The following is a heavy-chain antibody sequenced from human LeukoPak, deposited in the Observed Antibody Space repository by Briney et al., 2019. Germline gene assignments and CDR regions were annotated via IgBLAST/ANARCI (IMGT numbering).Heavy chain of an antibody. J-gene: IGHJ6*03. CDR3: ARDGVAAALPYYYYMDV. D-gene: IGHD6-13*01. V-gene: IGHV1-69*05. CDR2: IIPIFGTA. Sequence: ASVKVSCKASGGTFSSYAISWVRQAPGQGLEWMGGIIPIFGTANYAQKFQGRVTITTDESTSTAYMELSSLRSEDTAVYYCARDGVAAALPYYYYMDVWGKGTTVTVSS. CDR1: GGTFSSYA.